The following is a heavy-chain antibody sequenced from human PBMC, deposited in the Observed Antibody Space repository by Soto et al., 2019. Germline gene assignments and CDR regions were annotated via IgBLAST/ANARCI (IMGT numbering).Heavy chain of an antibody. CDR2: IIPVIGIV. CDR1: GGTPSNSA. Sequence: GASVKVSCKASGGTPSNSAFSWVRQAPGQGLEWVGGIIPVIGIVKYAQILEGRVTITADESTNTAYMELSSLKASDTAMYYCARQRGDHSYYYYYGMDVWGQGTTVTVSS. J-gene: IGHJ6*02. CDR3: ARQRGDHSYYYYYGMDV. V-gene: IGHV1-69*10. D-gene: IGHD4-17*01.